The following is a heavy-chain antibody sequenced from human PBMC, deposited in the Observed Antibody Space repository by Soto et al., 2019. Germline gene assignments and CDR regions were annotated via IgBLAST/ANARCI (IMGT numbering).Heavy chain of an antibody. J-gene: IGHJ6*02. V-gene: IGHV4-31*03. CDR3: ARGSSIAGLYYGMDV. D-gene: IGHD6-6*01. Sequence: QVQLQESGPGLVKPSQTLSLTCTVSGGSISSGGYYWTWIRQHPGKGLEWIGYNYYSGITYYTPSLTSRVTIALDTSKNHFSRKLSSVTAADTAVYYCARGSSIAGLYYGMDVWGHGTTVTVSS. CDR1: GGSISSGGYY. CDR2: NYYSGIT.